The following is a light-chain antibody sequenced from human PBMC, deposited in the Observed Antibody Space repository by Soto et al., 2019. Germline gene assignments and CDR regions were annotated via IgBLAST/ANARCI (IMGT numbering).Light chain of an antibody. CDR1: SSDIGHYHY. CDR3: CSLTTSHTYV. CDR2: HVT. Sequence: QSALTQPASVSGSPGQSITISCTGTSSDIGHYHYVSWYQQHPDKAPKLMIYHVTYRPSGASNRYSGSKSGNSASLTISGLQADDEADYYCCSLTTSHTYVFGSGTKLTVL. V-gene: IGLV2-14*03. J-gene: IGLJ1*01.